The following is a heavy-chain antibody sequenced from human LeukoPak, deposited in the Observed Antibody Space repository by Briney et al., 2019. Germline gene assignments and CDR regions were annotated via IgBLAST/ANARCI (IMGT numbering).Heavy chain of an antibody. J-gene: IGHJ3*02. Sequence: GGSLRLSCAASGFTLSSNWMSWVRQAPGKGLEWVANIKQDGSDKYYVGSVKGRFTISRDNAKNSLYLQMNSLRAEDTAVYFCARERRGGDAFDMCGQGTVVTVSS. CDR1: GFTLSSNW. V-gene: IGHV3-7*01. CDR2: IKQDGSDK. D-gene: IGHD3-10*01. CDR3: ARERRGGDAFDM.